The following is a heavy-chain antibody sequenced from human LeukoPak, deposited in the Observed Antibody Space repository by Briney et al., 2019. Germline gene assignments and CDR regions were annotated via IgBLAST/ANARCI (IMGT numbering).Heavy chain of an antibody. CDR2: INHSGST. D-gene: IGHD3-22*01. CDR1: GGSFSGYY. V-gene: IGHV4-34*01. J-gene: IGHJ6*03. CDR3: ARANNYYDSSGYYYRVYYHYMDV. Sequence: PSETLSLTCAVYGGSFSGYYWSWIRQPPGKGLEWIGEINHSGSTNYNPPLKRRGPISVDTPKNQFSLKLSSVPAADTAVYYCARANNYYDSSGYYYRVYYHYMDVWGKGTTVTVSS.